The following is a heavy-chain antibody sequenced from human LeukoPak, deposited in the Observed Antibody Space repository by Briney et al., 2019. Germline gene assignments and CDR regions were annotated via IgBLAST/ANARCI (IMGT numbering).Heavy chain of an antibody. CDR2: ITGSGDYT. CDR1: GFSFGSHP. V-gene: IGHV3-23*01. J-gene: IGHJ4*02. D-gene: IGHD2-21*01. CDR3: ARGVMAARLYYFDY. Sequence: PGGSLRLSCAASGFSFGSHPMNWVRQAPGKGLEWVSGITGSGDYTYYIDSVRGRFTISRDNSKNMLFLQMNSVRAEDTAVYYCARGVMAARLYYFDYWGRGILVTVSS.